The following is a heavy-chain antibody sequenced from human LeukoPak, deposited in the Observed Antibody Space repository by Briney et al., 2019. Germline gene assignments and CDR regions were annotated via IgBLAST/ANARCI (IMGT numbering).Heavy chain of an antibody. CDR2: IYYSGGT. V-gene: IGHV4-59*12. J-gene: IGHJ3*02. D-gene: IGHD4-17*01. CDR1: GGSISSYY. CDR3: ARGANTLTSNAFDI. Sequence: SETLSLTCTVSGGSISSYYWSWIRQPPGKGLEWIGYIYYSGGTYYNPSLKSRVSISVDTSKNQFSLKLSSVTAADTAMYYCARGANTLTSNAFDIWGQGTMVTVSS.